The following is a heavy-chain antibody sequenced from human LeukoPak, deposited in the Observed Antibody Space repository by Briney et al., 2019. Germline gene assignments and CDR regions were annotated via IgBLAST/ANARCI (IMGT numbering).Heavy chain of an antibody. CDR2: ISSSSYI. CDR3: AKEGNGDYLSYWYFDL. D-gene: IGHD4-17*01. Sequence: RGSLRLSCAASGFTFSSYSMNWVRQAPGKGLEWVSSISSSSYIYYADSVKGRFTISRDNSKKTLYLQMNSLRAEDTAVYYCAKEGNGDYLSYWYFDLWGRGTLVTVSS. V-gene: IGHV3-21*01. CDR1: GFTFSSYS. J-gene: IGHJ2*01.